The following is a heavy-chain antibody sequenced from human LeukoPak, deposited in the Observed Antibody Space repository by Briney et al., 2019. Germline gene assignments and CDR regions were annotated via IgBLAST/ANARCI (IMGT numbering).Heavy chain of an antibody. CDR1: GFTFSSHA. Sequence: GGSLRLSCAASGFTFSSHAMSWVRQAPGKGLEWVSGISSNGGSTDYADSVRGRFTISRDNSKNTLYLQMNSLRAEDAAVYYCATRGYSSGWYQYYFDYWGQGTLVTVSS. D-gene: IGHD6-19*01. V-gene: IGHV3-23*01. J-gene: IGHJ4*02. CDR3: ATRGYSSGWYQYYFDY. CDR2: ISSNGGST.